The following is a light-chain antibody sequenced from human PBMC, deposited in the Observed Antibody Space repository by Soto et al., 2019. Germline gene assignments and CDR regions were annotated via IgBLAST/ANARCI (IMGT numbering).Light chain of an antibody. CDR1: SSDVGGNNY. V-gene: IGLV2-14*01. CDR2: EVS. Sequence: QSALTQPASVSGSPGQSITISCTGTSSDVGGNNYVSWYQHHPGRAPKLMIYEVSNRPSGVSNRFSGSKSANTASLTISGLHADDEADYYCNSYTSSSTYVFGTGTKVTVL. CDR3: NSYTSSSTYV. J-gene: IGLJ1*01.